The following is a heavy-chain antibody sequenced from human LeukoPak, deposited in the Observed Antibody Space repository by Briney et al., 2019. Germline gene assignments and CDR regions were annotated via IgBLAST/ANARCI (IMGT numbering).Heavy chain of an antibody. J-gene: IGHJ6*03. CDR2: ISGSGGSN. Sequence: GGSLRLSCAASGFTFSSYAMSWVRQAPGKGLEWVSAISGSGGSNYYADSVKGRFTISRDNAKNSLYLQMNSLRAEDTAVYYCAREGIYCSSTSCPRGYYYYYMDVWGKGTTVTVSS. CDR3: AREGIYCSSTSCPRGYYYYYMDV. D-gene: IGHD2-2*01. V-gene: IGHV3-23*01. CDR1: GFTFSSYA.